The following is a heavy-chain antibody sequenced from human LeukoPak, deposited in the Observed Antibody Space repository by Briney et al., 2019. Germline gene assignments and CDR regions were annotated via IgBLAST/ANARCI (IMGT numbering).Heavy chain of an antibody. D-gene: IGHD2-8*02. Sequence: SETLSLTCTVSADSISNNYWSWLRQPPGKGLEGIAYLYYTGGTYYNPSLQSRVSISADTSKKQVSLKLNSVTDEDTAIYYCASVEVYWGHATMAFDFWGRGTGVTVSA. CDR3: ASVEVYWGHATMAFDF. CDR1: ADSISNNY. V-gene: IGHV4-59*01. J-gene: IGHJ3*01. CDR2: LYYTGGT.